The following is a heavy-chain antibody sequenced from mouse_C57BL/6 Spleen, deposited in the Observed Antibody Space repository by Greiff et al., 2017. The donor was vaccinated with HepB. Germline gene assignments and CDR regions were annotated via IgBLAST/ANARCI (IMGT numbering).Heavy chain of an antibody. CDR2: IYPRSGNT. CDR1: GYTFTSYG. J-gene: IGHJ4*01. D-gene: IGHD1-1*01. V-gene: IGHV1-81*01. CDR3: ARRITTVDYYAMDY. Sequence: QVQLQQSGAELARPGASVKLSCKASGYTFTSYGISWVKQRTGQGLEWIGEIYPRSGNTYYNEKFKGKATLTADKSSSTAYMELRSLTSEDSAVYFCARRITTVDYYAMDYGGQGTSVTVSS.